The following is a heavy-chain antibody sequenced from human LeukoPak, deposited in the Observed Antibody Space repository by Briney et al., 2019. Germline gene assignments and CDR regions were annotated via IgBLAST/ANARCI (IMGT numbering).Heavy chain of an antibody. V-gene: IGHV4-39*01. CDR2: IFYSGST. CDR3: ARYCGSTSCHGSFDY. D-gene: IGHD2-2*01. CDR1: GGSISTSNYY. Sequence: PSETLSLTCTVSGGSISTSNYYWGWIRQPPGKGLEWIRNIFYSGSTYYSPSLKSRVTISLDTSRNQFSLKLNSVTAADTAMYYCARYCGSTSCHGSFDYWGQGTLVTVSS. J-gene: IGHJ4*02.